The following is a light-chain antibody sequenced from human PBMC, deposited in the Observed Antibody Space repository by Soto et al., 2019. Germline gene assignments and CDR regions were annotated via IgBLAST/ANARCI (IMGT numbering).Light chain of an antibody. J-gene: IGLJ2*01. CDR3: CSHAGSSTFVV. CDR1: SSDVGSYNL. Sequence: QSALTQPASVSGSPGQSITISCTGTSSDVGSYNLVSWYQHHPGKAPKLMIYEGSKRPSGVSNRFSGSKSGNTASLTISGLQAEDEADYYCCSHAGSSTFVVFGGGTKLTVL. CDR2: EGS. V-gene: IGLV2-23*03.